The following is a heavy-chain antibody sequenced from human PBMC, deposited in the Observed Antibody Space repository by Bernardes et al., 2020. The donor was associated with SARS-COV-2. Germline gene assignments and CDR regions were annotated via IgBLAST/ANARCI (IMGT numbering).Heavy chain of an antibody. D-gene: IGHD6-13*01. V-gene: IGHV3-30-3*01. CDR1: GFTFNTYS. Sequence: GSLRLSCAASGFTFNTYSIHWVRQAPGKGLEWVAVISDDGSNKEDADSVKGRFTISRDNSKNTVYLQMNSLRAEDTAVYYCARSKAGSSSWFYYFDYWGQGTLVTVSS. CDR2: ISDDGSNK. J-gene: IGHJ4*02. CDR3: ARSKAGSSSWFYYFDY.